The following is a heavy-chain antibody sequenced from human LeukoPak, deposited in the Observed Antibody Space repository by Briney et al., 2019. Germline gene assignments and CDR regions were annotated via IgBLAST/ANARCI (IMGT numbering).Heavy chain of an antibody. J-gene: IGHJ2*01. D-gene: IGHD4/OR15-4a*01. CDR1: GFTFSSYG. CDR2: IWYDGSNK. Sequence: GGSLTLSCAASGFTFSSYGMHWVRQAPGKGLEWVAIIWYDGSNKYYVDSVKGRFTISRDNSKNTLYLQMNSLRAEDTAVYYCARSTMVANWYFDLWGRGTLGTVSS. V-gene: IGHV3-33*01. CDR3: ARSTMVANWYFDL.